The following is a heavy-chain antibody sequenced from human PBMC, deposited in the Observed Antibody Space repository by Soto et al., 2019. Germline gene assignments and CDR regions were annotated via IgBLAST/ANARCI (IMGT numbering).Heavy chain of an antibody. V-gene: IGHV1-69*06. CDR1: GDIFNNYG. J-gene: IGHJ6*02. Sequence: GASVKVSCKASGDIFNNYGISWVRQAPGQGLEWMGGIIPVVETAKYTQKFQGRVTITADKSTTTAYMELSSLTSEDTAVYYCASSRGSRSFYYYGLDVWGQGTTVTVSS. D-gene: IGHD5-12*01. CDR3: ASSRGSRSFYYYGLDV. CDR2: IIPVVETA.